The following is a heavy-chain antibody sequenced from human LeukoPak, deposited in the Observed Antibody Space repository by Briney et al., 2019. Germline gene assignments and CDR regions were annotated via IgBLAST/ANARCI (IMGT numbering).Heavy chain of an antibody. CDR1: GFTFDDYA. V-gene: IGHV3-9*01. Sequence: GGSLRLSCAASGFTFDDYAMHWVRQAPGKGLEWVSGISWNSGSIGYADSVKGRFTISRDNAKNSLYLQMNSLRAEDTALYYCARTSGYSGYEGFDPWGQGTLVTVSS. J-gene: IGHJ5*02. D-gene: IGHD5-12*01. CDR3: ARTSGYSGYEGFDP. CDR2: ISWNSGSI.